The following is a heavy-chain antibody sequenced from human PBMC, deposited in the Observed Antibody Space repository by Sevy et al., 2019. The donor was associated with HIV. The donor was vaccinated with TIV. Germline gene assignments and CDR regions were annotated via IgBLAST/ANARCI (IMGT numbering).Heavy chain of an antibody. CDR1: GFTFDDYA. Sequence: GGSLRLSCAASGFTFDDYAMHWVRQAPGKGLEWVSGISWNSGSIGYADSVKGRFTISRDNAKNSLYLQMNSLRAEDTALYYCAKDGGQRVEYVDYWCQGTLVTVSS. D-gene: IGHD2-2*01. V-gene: IGHV3-9*01. CDR3: AKDGGQRVEYVDY. CDR2: ISWNSGSI. J-gene: IGHJ4*02.